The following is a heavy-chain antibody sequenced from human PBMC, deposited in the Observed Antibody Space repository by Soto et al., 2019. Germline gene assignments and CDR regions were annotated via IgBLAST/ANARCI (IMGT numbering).Heavy chain of an antibody. V-gene: IGHV4-39*01. J-gene: IGHJ4*02. CDR3: ARQASGVDY. CDR2: IYYSGST. CDR1: GGSISSSSYY. Sequence: SETLSLTCTVSGGSISSSSYYWGWIRQPPGKGLEWIGIIYYSGSTYYNPPLKSRVTISVDTSKNQFSLKLSSVTAADTAVYYCARQASGVDYWGQGTLVTVSS.